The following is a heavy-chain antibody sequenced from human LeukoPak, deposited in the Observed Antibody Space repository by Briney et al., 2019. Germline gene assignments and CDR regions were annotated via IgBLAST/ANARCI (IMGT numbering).Heavy chain of an antibody. D-gene: IGHD4-23*01. V-gene: IGHV1-2*02. CDR1: GYTFSGFY. Sequence: EASVRVSCKPSGYTFSGFYIPWVGQAAGHGLEWMGWISPTSGGTDYAKRFQSRVTMTRDTSISTAYMVLSSLRSDDTAVYYCAIQPLGSGNNWYFDLWGRGSLVTVSS. J-gene: IGHJ2*01. CDR2: ISPTSGGT. CDR3: AIQPLGSGNNWYFDL.